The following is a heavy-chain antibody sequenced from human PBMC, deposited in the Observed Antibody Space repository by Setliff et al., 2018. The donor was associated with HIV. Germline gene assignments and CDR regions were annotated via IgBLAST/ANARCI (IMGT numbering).Heavy chain of an antibody. D-gene: IGHD3-10*01. V-gene: IGHV4-61*02. Sequence: SETLSLTCTVSGGSISTGSYYWSWIRQPAGKGLEWTGRITNTGATEYKPSLKGRVTISIDSSKSQISLNVTSVTAADTAVYYCTRRDVSPLWFGQFDYWGQGILVTVSS. CDR2: ITNTGAT. J-gene: IGHJ4*02. CDR1: GGSISTGSYY. CDR3: TRRDVSPLWFGQFDY.